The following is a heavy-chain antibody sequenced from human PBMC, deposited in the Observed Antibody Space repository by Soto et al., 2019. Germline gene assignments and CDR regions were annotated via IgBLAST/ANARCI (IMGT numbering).Heavy chain of an antibody. V-gene: IGHV1-69*02. CDR3: AWGHDYGDYFDY. CDR2: IIPIHGIT. J-gene: IGHJ4*02. Sequence: ASVKVSCKASGGTFSSYTISWVRQAPGQGLEWMGRIIPIHGITNYAQKFQGRVTMTADTSTSTAYMELRSLRSEDTAVYYCAWGHDYGDYFDYWGQGTLVTV. CDR1: GGTFSSYT. D-gene: IGHD4-17*01.